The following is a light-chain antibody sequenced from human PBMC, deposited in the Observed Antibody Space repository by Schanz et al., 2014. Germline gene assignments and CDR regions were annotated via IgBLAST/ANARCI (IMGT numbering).Light chain of an antibody. V-gene: IGLV2-8*01. J-gene: IGLJ3*02. CDR3: SSYAGSSIG. CDR1: SSDVGGHDY. CDR2: QVT. Sequence: QSALTQPPSASGAPGQSVTISCTGTSSDVGGHDYVSWYQHHPGKAPKVMIYQVTKRPSGVPDRFSGSKSGNTASLTVSGLQAEDEADYYCSSYAGSSIGFGGGTKLTVL.